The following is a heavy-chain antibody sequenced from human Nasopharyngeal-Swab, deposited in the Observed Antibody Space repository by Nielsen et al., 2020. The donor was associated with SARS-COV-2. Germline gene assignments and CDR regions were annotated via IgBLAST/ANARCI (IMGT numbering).Heavy chain of an antibody. D-gene: IGHD1-26*01. CDR3: ACRIGIPPV. V-gene: IGHV4-4*02. Sequence: SETLSLTCAVSGVPMSSNTWWTWVRQAPGKGLEWIGDTHHTGGTNYNPSRKSRVPISVDNSKNQLSLTLSSVTAADTAVYYCACRIGIPPVWGPGTMVTVSS. J-gene: IGHJ3*01. CDR1: GVPMSSNTW. CDR2: THHTGGT.